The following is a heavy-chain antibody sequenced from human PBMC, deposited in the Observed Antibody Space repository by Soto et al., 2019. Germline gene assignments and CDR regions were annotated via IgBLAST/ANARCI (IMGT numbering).Heavy chain of an antibody. CDR3: ARDDSSGYYYDAFDI. Sequence: PGGSLRLSCAASGFTFSSYAMSWVRQAPGKGLEWVSGISGSGGSTYYADSVKGRFTISRDNSKNTLYLQMNSLRAEDTAVYYCARDDSSGYYYDAFDIWGQGTMVTVSS. CDR1: GFTFSSYA. D-gene: IGHD3-22*01. V-gene: IGHV3-23*01. J-gene: IGHJ3*02. CDR2: ISGSGGST.